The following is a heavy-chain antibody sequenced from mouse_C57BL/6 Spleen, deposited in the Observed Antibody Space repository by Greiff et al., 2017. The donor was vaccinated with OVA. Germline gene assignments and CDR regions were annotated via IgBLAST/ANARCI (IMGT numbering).Heavy chain of an antibody. D-gene: IGHD2-4*01. CDR1: GFTFSDYG. J-gene: IGHJ4*01. CDR2: ISSGSSTI. Sequence: EVKLMESGGGLVKPGGSLKLSCAASGFTFSDYGMHWVRQAPEKGLEWVAYISSGSSTIYYADTVKGRFTISRDNAKNTLVLQMTILRSEDTAMYYCASPLYEYDDGYAMDYWGQGTSVTVSS. V-gene: IGHV5-17*01. CDR3: ASPLYEYDDGYAMDY.